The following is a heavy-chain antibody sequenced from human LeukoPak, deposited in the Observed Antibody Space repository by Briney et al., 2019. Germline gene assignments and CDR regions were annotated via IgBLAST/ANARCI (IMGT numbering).Heavy chain of an antibody. CDR3: ARNKIKTATTGWYFDL. V-gene: IGHV3-21*01. Sequence: GGSLRLSCAASGVTFNNYSLDWVRQGPGKGLEWVSFVSIGGNYIYYADSVKSRFTLSTDDAKNSLYLQMNCLTAEDTAVYYCARNKIKTATTGWYFDLWGRGPLVTVPS. D-gene: IGHD4-17*01. CDR2: VSIGGNYI. CDR1: GVTFNNYS. J-gene: IGHJ2*01.